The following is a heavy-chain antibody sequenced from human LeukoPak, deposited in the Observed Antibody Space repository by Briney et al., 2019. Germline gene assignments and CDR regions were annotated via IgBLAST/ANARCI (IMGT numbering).Heavy chain of an antibody. J-gene: IGHJ6*02. CDR3: ARDLAAAGPAAYYYYGMDV. D-gene: IGHD6-13*01. CDR2: INPNSGGT. CDR1: GYTFTGYY. Sequence: ASVKVSCKASGYTFTGYYMNWVRQAPGQGLEWMGWINPNSGGTNYAQKFQGRVTMTRDTSISTAYMELSRLRSDDTAVYYCARDLAAAGPAAYYYYGMDVWGQGTTVTVSS. V-gene: IGHV1-2*02.